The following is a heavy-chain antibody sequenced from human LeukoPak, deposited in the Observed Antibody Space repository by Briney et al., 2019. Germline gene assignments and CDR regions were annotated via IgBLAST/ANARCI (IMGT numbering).Heavy chain of an antibody. CDR1: GYTFTSYG. CDR2: ISAYNGNT. CDR3: ARDWLDYYDSSGYPLDAFDI. J-gene: IGHJ3*02. V-gene: IGHV1-18*01. D-gene: IGHD3-22*01. Sequence: ASVKVSCKASGYTFTSYGISWVRQAPGRGLEWMGWISAYNGNTNYAQKLQGRVTMTTDTSTSTAYMELRSLRSDDTAVYYCARDWLDYYDSSGYPLDAFDIWGQGTMVTVSS.